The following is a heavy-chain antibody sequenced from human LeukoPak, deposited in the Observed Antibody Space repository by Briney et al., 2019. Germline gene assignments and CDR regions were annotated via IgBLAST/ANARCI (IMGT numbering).Heavy chain of an antibody. CDR1: GFTVSSNY. CDR3: ATYRQVLLPFES. J-gene: IGHJ4*02. Sequence: GGSLRLSCAASGFTVSSNYMIWVRQPPGKGLEWVSSIFPSGGEIHYADSVRGRFTTSRDNSKSTLSLQMNSLRDEDTAIYYCATYRQVLLPFESWGQGTLVTVSS. CDR2: IFPSGGEI. V-gene: IGHV3-53*01. D-gene: IGHD2-8*02.